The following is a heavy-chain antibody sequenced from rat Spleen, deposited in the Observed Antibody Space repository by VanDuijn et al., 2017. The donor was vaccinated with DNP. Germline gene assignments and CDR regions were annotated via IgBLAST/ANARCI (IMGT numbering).Heavy chain of an antibody. J-gene: IGHJ2*01. V-gene: IGHV5-46*01. Sequence: EVQLEESGGGLVQPGRSMKLSCAASGFTFTTFPMAWVRQAPTKGLEWVATISASGDSTYYRDSVKGRFTISRDNAKNTQYLQMDSLRSEDTATYYCATHTTGPLGYWGQGVMVTVSS. CDR1: GFTFTTFP. D-gene: IGHD1-9*01. CDR3: ATHTTGPLGY. CDR2: ISASGDST.